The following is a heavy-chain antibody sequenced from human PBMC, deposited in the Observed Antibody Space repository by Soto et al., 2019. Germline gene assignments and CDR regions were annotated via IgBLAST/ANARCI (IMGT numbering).Heavy chain of an antibody. CDR3: ARVSLGYCSGGSCYVMDV. D-gene: IGHD2-15*01. J-gene: IGHJ6*02. CDR1: GFTFSSYA. V-gene: IGHV3-30-3*01. CDR2: ISYDGSNK. Sequence: PGGSLRLSCAASGFTFSSYAMHWVRQAPGKGLEWVAVISYDGSNKYYADSVKGRFTISRDNSKNTLYLQMNSLRAEDTAVYYCARVSLGYCSGGSCYVMDVWGQGTTVTVSS.